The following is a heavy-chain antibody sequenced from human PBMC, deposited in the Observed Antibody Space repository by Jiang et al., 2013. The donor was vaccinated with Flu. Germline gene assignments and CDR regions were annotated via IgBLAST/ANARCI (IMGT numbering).Heavy chain of an antibody. CDR3: ARSGYSYGLIRGAFDI. D-gene: IGHD5-18*01. V-gene: IGHV4-4*02. Sequence: GPGLVKPSETLSLTCAVSGGSISSSHWWSWVRQPPGKGLEWIGEIYHSGSTNYNPSLKSRVTISVDKSQNQFSLKLNSVTAADTAVYYCARSGYSYGLIRGAFDIWGQGTMVTVSS. CDR1: GGSISSSHW. CDR2: IYHSGST. J-gene: IGHJ3*02.